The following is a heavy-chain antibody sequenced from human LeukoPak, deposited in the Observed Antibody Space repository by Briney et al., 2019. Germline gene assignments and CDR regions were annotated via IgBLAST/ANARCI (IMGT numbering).Heavy chain of an antibody. CDR1: GGTFSSYA. Sequence: ASVKVSCKASGGTFSSYAISWVRQAPGHGLEWMGGIIPFFGKANYAQRFQGRVTITADESTSTAYMELSSLRSEDTAVYNCARDRVAGTYCFDYWGQGTLVTVSS. CDR3: ARDRVAGTYCFDY. V-gene: IGHV1-69*01. D-gene: IGHD6-19*01. J-gene: IGHJ4*02. CDR2: IIPFFGKA.